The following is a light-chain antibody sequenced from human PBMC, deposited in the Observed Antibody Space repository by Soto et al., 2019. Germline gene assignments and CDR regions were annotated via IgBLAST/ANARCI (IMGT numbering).Light chain of an antibody. Sequence: QSVLTQPPSVSGAPGQRVTISCTGSSSNIGAGHDVHWYQQLPGTAPKLLIYGNGNRPSGIPDRFSGSKSGTSASLVITGLQAEDEADYYCQSYDSSLSGSEVFGTGTKLTVL. J-gene: IGLJ1*01. V-gene: IGLV1-40*01. CDR1: SSNIGAGHD. CDR3: QSYDSSLSGSEV. CDR2: GNG.